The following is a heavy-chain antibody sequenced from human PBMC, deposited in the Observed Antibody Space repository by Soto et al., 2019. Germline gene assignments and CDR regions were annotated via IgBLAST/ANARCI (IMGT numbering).Heavy chain of an antibody. Sequence: EVQLLESGGGLVQPGGSLRLSCAASGYSFSSYAMSWVRQAPGKGLEYVSAISGTGISTDYADSVKGRFTISRDNSKNMLYLQVNNVRAEDTAFYCCEKVLSRIVRMDVWGQGTTVTVSS. CDR2: ISGTGIST. CDR1: GYSFSSYA. V-gene: IGHV3-23*01. CDR3: EKVLSRIVRMDV. J-gene: IGHJ6*02. D-gene: IGHD3-16*02.